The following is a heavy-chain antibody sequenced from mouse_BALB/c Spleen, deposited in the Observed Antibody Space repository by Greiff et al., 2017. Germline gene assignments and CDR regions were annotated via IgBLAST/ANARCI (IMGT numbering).Heavy chain of an antibody. CDR3: ARGITTATWAY. Sequence: EVKLMESGGGLVQPGGSRKLSCAASGFTFSSFGMHWVRQAPEKGLEWVAYISSGSSTIYYADTVKGRFTISRDNPKNTLFLQMTSLRSEDTAMYYCARGITTATWAYWGQGTLVTVSA. J-gene: IGHJ3*01. CDR1: GFTFSSFG. CDR2: ISSGSSTI. V-gene: IGHV5-17*02. D-gene: IGHD1-2*01.